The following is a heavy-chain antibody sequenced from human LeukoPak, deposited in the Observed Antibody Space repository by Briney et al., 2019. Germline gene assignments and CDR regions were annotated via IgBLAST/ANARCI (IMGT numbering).Heavy chain of an antibody. V-gene: IGHV3-23*01. CDR3: ALSGYGDRDH. CDR2: ISGSGGST. CDR1: GFTFSSYA. D-gene: IGHD3-22*01. Sequence: GGSLRLSCAASGFTFSSYAMSWVRQAPGKGLEWVSTISGSGGSTYYADSVKGRFTISRDNSKNMVYLQMDSLRAEDTAVYYCALSGYGDRDHWGQGTLVTVSS. J-gene: IGHJ4*02.